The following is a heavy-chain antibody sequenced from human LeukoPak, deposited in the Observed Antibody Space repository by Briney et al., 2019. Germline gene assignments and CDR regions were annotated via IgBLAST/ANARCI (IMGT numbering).Heavy chain of an antibody. V-gene: IGHV4-34*01. Sequence: SETLSLTCAVYVGSFNDYRWTWVRQSPGKGLEWIGSIYHSGSTYYNPSLKSQVTISVDTSKNQFSLKLSSVTAADTAVYYCARASTPYYDFWSGYYYFDYWGQGTLVTVSS. J-gene: IGHJ4*02. CDR2: IYHSGST. CDR1: VGSFNDYR. CDR3: ARASTPYYDFWSGYYYFDY. D-gene: IGHD3-3*01.